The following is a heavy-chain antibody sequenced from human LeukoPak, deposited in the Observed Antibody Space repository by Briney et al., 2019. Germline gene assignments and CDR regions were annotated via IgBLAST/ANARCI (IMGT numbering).Heavy chain of an antibody. D-gene: IGHD3-3*01. Sequence: PGGSLRLSCAASGFTVSSNYMSWVRQAPGKGLEWVSVIYSGGSTYYADSVKGRFTISRDNSKNTLYLQMNSLRAEDTAVYYCARDYAFWSGYSHDAFDIWGQGTMVTVSS. CDR2: IYSGGST. J-gene: IGHJ3*02. V-gene: IGHV3-53*01. CDR1: GFTVSSNY. CDR3: ARDYAFWSGYSHDAFDI.